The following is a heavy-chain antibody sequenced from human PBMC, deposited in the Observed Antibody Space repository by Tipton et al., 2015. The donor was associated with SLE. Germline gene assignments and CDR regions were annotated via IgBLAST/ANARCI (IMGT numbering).Heavy chain of an antibody. D-gene: IGHD1-26*01. CDR2: ISSSSSTI. V-gene: IGHV3-48*04. CDR1: GFTFSSYS. CDR3: AREGGLDAFDI. J-gene: IGHJ3*02. Sequence: GSLRLSCAASGFTFSSYSMNWVRQAPGKGLEWVSYISSSSSTIYYADSVKGRFTISRDNAKNSLYLQMNSLRAEDTAVYYCAREGGLDAFDIWGQGTMVTVSS.